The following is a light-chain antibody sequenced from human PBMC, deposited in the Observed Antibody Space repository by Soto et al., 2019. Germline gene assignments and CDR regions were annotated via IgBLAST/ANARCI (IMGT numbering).Light chain of an antibody. CDR2: YDS. CDR3: QVWEGATDRPV. Sequence: SYELTQPPSVSVAPGETATITCGANDIGSKSVHWYQQKPGQAPVMVISYDSARPPGIPERFSGSNSGSTATLTISGVEAGDEADYFCQVWEGATDRPVFGGGTKVTVL. V-gene: IGLV3-21*01. CDR1: DIGSKS. J-gene: IGLJ2*01.